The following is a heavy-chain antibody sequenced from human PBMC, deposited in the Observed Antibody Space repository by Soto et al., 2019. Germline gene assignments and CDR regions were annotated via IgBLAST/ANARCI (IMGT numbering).Heavy chain of an antibody. CDR2: ISYDGSNK. CDR3: AKDRLLWFGELLYDFDY. J-gene: IGHJ4*02. CDR1: GFTFSSYG. D-gene: IGHD3-10*01. Sequence: GGSLRLSCAASGFTFSSYGMHWVRQAPGKGLEWVAVISYDGSNKYYADSVKGRFTISRDNSKNTLYLQMNSLRAEDTAVYYCAKDRLLWFGELLYDFDYWGQGTLVTVSS. V-gene: IGHV3-30*18.